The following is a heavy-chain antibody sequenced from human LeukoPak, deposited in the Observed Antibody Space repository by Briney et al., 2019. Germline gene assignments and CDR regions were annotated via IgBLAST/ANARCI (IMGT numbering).Heavy chain of an antibody. V-gene: IGHV3-33*01. Sequence: TGGSLRLSCAASGFTFSSYGMHWVRQAPGKGLEWVAVIWYDGSNKYYADSVKGRFTISRDNSKNTLYLQMNSLRAEDTAVYYCARSDIYYYGSGIVEYWGQGTLVTVSS. CDR2: IWYDGSNK. CDR1: GFTFSSYG. J-gene: IGHJ4*02. D-gene: IGHD3-10*01. CDR3: ARSDIYYYGSGIVEY.